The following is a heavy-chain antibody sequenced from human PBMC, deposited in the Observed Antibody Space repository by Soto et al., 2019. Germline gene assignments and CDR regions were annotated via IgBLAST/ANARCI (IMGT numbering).Heavy chain of an antibody. D-gene: IGHD1-26*01. V-gene: IGHV3-21*01. CDR3: ARYREGVGAGLL. J-gene: IGHJ3*01. CDR2: ISSSSTYV. Sequence: EVQLVESGGGLVKPGGSLRLSCAASGFTFSSYSMNWVRQAPGRGLEWVSSISSSSTYVYYADSVKGRFTISRDNAKTSLYLQMNSLRAEDTAVYYCARYREGVGAGLLWGQGTMVTVSS. CDR1: GFTFSSYS.